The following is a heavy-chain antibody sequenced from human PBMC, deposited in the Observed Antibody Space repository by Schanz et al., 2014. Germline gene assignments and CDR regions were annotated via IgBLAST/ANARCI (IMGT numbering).Heavy chain of an antibody. CDR2: LSSDESRK. J-gene: IGHJ4*02. D-gene: IGHD3-3*01. CDR1: GFAFNNYG. CDR3: ARGVRIDY. Sequence: QVQLAESGGGVVQPGRSLRLSCAASGFAFNNYGMHWVRQAPGKGLEWVAVLSSDESRKFYADSEKGRFTISRDSSSNTLYLQVNSLRPEDTAVYYCARGVRIDYWGQGTLVTVSS. V-gene: IGHV3-30*19.